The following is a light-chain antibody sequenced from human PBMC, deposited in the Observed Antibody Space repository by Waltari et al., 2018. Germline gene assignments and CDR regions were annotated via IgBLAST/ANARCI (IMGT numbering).Light chain of an antibody. CDR3: CSYAGSSTCWV. Sequence: QSALTQPASPSGSPGQSITISCTGTSSGVGRYYLFSWYQQHPGKAPKLMIYEVSKRPPGVSNRFSGSKSGNTASLTISGLQAEDEADYYCCSYAGSSTCWVFGGGTKLTVL. CDR2: EVS. J-gene: IGLJ3*02. V-gene: IGLV2-23*02. CDR1: SSGVGRYYL.